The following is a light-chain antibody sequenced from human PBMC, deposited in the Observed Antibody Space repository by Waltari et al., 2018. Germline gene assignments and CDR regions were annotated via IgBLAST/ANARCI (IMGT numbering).Light chain of an antibody. J-gene: IGLJ2*01. Sequence: QSALTQPRSVSGSPGQSVTISCPGTSSDVGVYNYVSWYQQHPGKAPKLMIYDVTKRPSGVPDRFSGSKSGNTASLTISGLQAEDEADYYCCSYAGSYTFGVFGGGTKLTVL. CDR3: CSYAGSYTFGV. CDR2: DVT. V-gene: IGLV2-11*01. CDR1: SSDVGVYNY.